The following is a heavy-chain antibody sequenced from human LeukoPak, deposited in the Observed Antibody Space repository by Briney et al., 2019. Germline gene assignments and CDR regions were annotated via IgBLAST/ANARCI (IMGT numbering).Heavy chain of an antibody. CDR1: GYTFTSYG. D-gene: IGHD3-10*01. CDR3: ARDYAIYGSGSSMGANFDY. Sequence: ASVKASCKASGYTFTSYGISWVRQAPGQGLEWMGWISAYNGNTNYAQKLQGRVTMTTDTSTSTAYMELRSLRSDDTAVYYCARDYAIYGSGSSMGANFDYWGQGTLVTVSS. J-gene: IGHJ4*02. CDR2: ISAYNGNT. V-gene: IGHV1-18*01.